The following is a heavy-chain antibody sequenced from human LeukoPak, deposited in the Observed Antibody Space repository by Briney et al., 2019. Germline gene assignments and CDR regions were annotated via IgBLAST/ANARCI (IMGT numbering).Heavy chain of an antibody. CDR1: GYTSAFMKYG. CDR2: INPDSGHA. D-gene: IGHD6-6*01. CDR3: ARAGGAARWDYYYYYYMDV. V-gene: IGHV1-18*01. J-gene: IGHJ6*03. Sequence: AAVKVSCKTSGYTSAFMKYGVAWVRQAPGQGLEWMGWINPDSGHANYAQKFQGRVTMTTHTSTTTTYMELRSLRSEDTAVYYCARAGGAARWDYYYYYYMDVWGKGTTVTVSS.